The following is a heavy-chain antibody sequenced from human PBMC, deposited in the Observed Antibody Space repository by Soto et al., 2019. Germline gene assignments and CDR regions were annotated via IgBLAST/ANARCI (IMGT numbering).Heavy chain of an antibody. D-gene: IGHD3-22*01. J-gene: IGHJ6*02. CDR2: ISSSSSTI. CDR3: ARDRGTMIVVIQRPSSIPYGMDV. CDR1: GFTFSSYS. Sequence: GGSLRLSCAASGFTFSSYSMNWVRQAPGKGLEWVSYISSSSSTICYADSVKGRFTISRDNAKNSLYLQMNSLRDEDTAVYYCARDRGTMIVVIQRPSSIPYGMDVWGQGTTVTVSS. V-gene: IGHV3-48*02.